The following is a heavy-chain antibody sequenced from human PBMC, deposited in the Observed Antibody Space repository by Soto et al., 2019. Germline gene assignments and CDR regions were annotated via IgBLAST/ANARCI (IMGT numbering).Heavy chain of an antibody. J-gene: IGHJ4*02. CDR3: VKESTKTYSGSYPLDY. CDR1: GFTFSSYG. D-gene: IGHD1-26*01. Sequence: QVQLVESGGGVVQPGRSLRLSCAASGFTFSSYGMHWVRQAPGKGLEWVAVISYDGSNKYYADSVKGRFTISRDNSKNTLYLQMNSLRAEDTAVYYCVKESTKTYSGSYPLDYWGQGTLVTVSS. V-gene: IGHV3-30*18. CDR2: ISYDGSNK.